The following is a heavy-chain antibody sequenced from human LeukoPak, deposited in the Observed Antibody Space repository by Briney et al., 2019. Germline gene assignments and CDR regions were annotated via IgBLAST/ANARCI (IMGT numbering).Heavy chain of an antibody. V-gene: IGHV3-48*03. Sequence: GGSLRLSCAASGFTFSSYEMNWARQAPGKGLEWVSYISSSGSTIYYADSVKGRFTISRDNAKNSLYLQMNSLRAEDTAVYYCAREPRRRIAVAGTSDAFDIWGQGTMVTVSS. J-gene: IGHJ3*02. D-gene: IGHD6-19*01. CDR2: ISSSGSTI. CDR1: GFTFSSYE. CDR3: AREPRRRIAVAGTSDAFDI.